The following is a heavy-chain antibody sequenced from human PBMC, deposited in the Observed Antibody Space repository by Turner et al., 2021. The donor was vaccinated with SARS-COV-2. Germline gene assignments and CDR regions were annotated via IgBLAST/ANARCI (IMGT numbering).Heavy chain of an antibody. J-gene: IGHJ3*02. Sequence: QVQLVQSGAEVKKPGSSVKVSCKASGGTFSSYSINWVRQAPGQGLEWVGRIIPILGTRKNAQKLQGRVKITRDKTTGIVYKELSSLRTEDTAVYYWAGDSKDGLTGYSPSGFDIRGQGTMVTVSS. CDR1: GGTFSSYS. CDR3: AGDSKDGLTGYSPSGFDI. CDR2: IIPILGTR. D-gene: IGHD3-9*01. V-gene: IGHV1-69*08.